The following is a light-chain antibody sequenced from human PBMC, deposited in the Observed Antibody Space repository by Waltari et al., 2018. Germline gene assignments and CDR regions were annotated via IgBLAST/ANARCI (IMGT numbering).Light chain of an antibody. J-gene: IGKJ1*01. CDR1: QSVTSSH. CDR2: GAS. CDR3: QQYGNSPRT. Sequence: ETVLTPSPGTLSLSPGERATLSCRASQSVTSSHLAWYQQKPGQAPRLLIYGASSRATGIPDRFIGSGSGTDFTLTITRLEPEDFAVYYCQQYGNSPRTFGQGTEVEIK. V-gene: IGKV3-20*01.